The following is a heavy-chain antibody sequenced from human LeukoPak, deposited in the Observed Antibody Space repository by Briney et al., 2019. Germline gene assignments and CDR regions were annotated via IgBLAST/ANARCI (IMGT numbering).Heavy chain of an antibody. CDR1: GGSISSYY. CDR3: ARTYYDFWSGYYIRWFDH. J-gene: IGHJ5*02. Sequence: SETLSLTCTVSGGSISSYYWSWLRQPAGKGLEWIVRIYTSGSTNYNPSLKSRVTMSVDTSKNQFSLKLSSVTAADTAVYYCARTYYDFWSGYYIRWFDHWGQGTLVTVSS. CDR2: IYTSGST. V-gene: IGHV4-4*07. D-gene: IGHD3-3*01.